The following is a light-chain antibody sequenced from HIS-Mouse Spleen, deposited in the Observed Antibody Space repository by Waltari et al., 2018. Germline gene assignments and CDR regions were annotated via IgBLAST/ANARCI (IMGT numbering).Light chain of an antibody. CDR2: EVS. V-gene: IGLV2-8*01. J-gene: IGLJ3*02. CDR3: SSYAGSNNWV. Sequence: QSALTQPPSASGSPGQSVTISCTGTSSDVGGYNYVSWSQQHPGKAPKLMIYEVSKRPSGVPDRFSCSKSGNTASLTVSGLQAEDEADYYCSSYAGSNNWVFGGGTKLTVL. CDR1: SSDVGGYNY.